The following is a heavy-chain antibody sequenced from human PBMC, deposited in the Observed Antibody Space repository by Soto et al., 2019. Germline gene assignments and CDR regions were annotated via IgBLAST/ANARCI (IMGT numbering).Heavy chain of an antibody. CDR3: ARESGDWSGGSCFSGGGYIDY. CDR2: LIPIFGTA. J-gene: IGHJ4*02. V-gene: IGHV1-69*01. CDR1: GGTFSSYA. Sequence: QVQLVQSGAEVKKPGSSVKVSCKASGGTFSSYAISWVRQAPGQGLEWMGGLIPIFGTANYAQKYQGRVTITADESTSTANMELRSLRSEDTAVYYCARESGDWSGGSCFSGGGYIDYWGQGTLVTVSS. D-gene: IGHD2-15*01.